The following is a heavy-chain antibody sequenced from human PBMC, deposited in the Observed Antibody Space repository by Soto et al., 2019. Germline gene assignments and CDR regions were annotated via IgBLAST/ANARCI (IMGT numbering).Heavy chain of an antibody. Sequence: SETLSLTCTVSGGSISSGGYSWSWIRQPPGKGLEWIGYIYHSGSTYYNPSLKSRVTISVDRSKNQFSLKLSSVTAADTAVYYCARDLWGYCGTDCYPMDVWGQGTTVTVSS. D-gene: IGHD2-21*02. CDR3: ARDLWGYCGTDCYPMDV. CDR1: GGSISSGGYS. J-gene: IGHJ6*02. V-gene: IGHV4-30-2*01. CDR2: IYHSGST.